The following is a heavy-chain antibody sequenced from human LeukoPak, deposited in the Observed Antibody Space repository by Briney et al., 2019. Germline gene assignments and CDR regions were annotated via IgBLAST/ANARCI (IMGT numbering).Heavy chain of an antibody. CDR2: MNPNSGNT. V-gene: IGHV1-8*01. CDR1: GYTFTSYD. J-gene: IGHJ6*02. Sequence: ASVNVSCKASGYTFTSYDINWVRQATGQGLEWMGWMNPNSGNTGYAQKFQGRVTMTRNTSISTAYMELSSLRSEDTAVYYCARGAELEPTYYYYGMDVWGQGTTVTVSS. D-gene: IGHD1-1*01. CDR3: ARGAELEPTYYYYGMDV.